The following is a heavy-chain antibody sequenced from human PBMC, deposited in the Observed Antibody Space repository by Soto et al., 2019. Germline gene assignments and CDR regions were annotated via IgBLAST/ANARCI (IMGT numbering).Heavy chain of an antibody. J-gene: IGHJ4*02. Sequence: PSETLSPTRTFSGGSISSGDYYWSWIPQPPGKGLEWIGEINHSGSTNYNPSLKSRVTMSVDTSKNQFSLKLSSVTAADTAVYYCARLQAAAGDNDLTFDYWGQGTLVTVSS. CDR3: ARLQAAAGDNDLTFDY. V-gene: IGHV4-39*07. CDR2: INHSGST. CDR1: GGSISSGDYY. D-gene: IGHD6-13*01.